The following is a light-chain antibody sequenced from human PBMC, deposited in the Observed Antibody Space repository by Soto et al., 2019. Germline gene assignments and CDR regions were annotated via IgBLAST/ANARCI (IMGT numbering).Light chain of an antibody. CDR2: DAS. CDR3: QHYNGY. V-gene: IGKV1-5*01. CDR1: QNIRSW. J-gene: IGKJ2*01. Sequence: DMPMTQSPTTLSASVGDRVTITCRAGQNIRSWLAWYQQKPGKAPKVLIYDASTLESVVPSRFSGSGFVTEFTLTISSLQPDDFATYYCQHYNGYFGQGTKLEIK.